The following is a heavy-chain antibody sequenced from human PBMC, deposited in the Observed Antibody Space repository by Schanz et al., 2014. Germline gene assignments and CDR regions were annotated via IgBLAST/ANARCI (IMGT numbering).Heavy chain of an antibody. J-gene: IGHJ5*02. CDR1: GFIFNDYY. D-gene: IGHD6-13*01. Sequence: QVQLVESGGGLVKPGGSLRLSCAASGFIFNDYYMNWIRQAPGKGLEWLSYISRDGTTSYYADSVKGRFTISRDNAKNSLYLEMTSLRGEDTAIYYCTKPDIPAALTGPGVWFDPWGQGTLVTVSS. CDR2: ISRDGTTS. CDR3: TKPDIPAALTGPGVWFDP. V-gene: IGHV3-11*01.